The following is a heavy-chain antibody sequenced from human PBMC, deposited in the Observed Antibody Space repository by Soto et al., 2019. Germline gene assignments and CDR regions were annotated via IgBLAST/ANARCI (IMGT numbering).Heavy chain of an antibody. CDR3: TTQGFGFLHGLVDV. Sequence: SETLSLTCAVSGGSISNGGHYWSWLRQLPGKGLDWIGNIYYTGSAYYNPSLKSRLFISVDTSKNQVSLNLASVTAADTAVYYCTTQGFGFLHGLVDVWGQGTTVTVSS. CDR1: GGSISNGGHY. D-gene: IGHD3-10*01. J-gene: IGHJ6*02. CDR2: IYYTGSA. V-gene: IGHV4-31*02.